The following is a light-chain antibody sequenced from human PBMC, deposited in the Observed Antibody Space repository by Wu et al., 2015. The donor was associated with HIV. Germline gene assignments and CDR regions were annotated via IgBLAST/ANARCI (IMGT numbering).Light chain of an antibody. V-gene: IGKV1-9*01. CDR2: AAS. Sequence: IQLTQSPSSLSASVGDRVTITCRASQDISTYLAWYQQKPGKAPDLLIYAASTLQSGVPSRVSGSGSGTDFTLTINSLQPEDFATYYCQQLNSYPLTFGGGTKVEV. J-gene: IGKJ4*01. CDR1: QDISTY. CDR3: QQLNSYPLT.